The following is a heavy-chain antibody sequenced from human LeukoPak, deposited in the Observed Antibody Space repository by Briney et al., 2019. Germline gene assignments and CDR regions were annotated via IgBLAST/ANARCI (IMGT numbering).Heavy chain of an antibody. CDR2: IKQDGSEK. V-gene: IGHV3-7*01. CDR1: GFTFSSYW. CDR3: ASILRYFDWPNWFDP. Sequence: GGSLRLSCAASGFTFSSYWMSWVRQAPGKGLEWVANIKQDGSEKYYVDSVKGRFTISRDNAKNSLYLQMNSLRAEDTAVYYCASILRYFDWPNWFDPWGQGTLVTVSS. D-gene: IGHD3-9*01. J-gene: IGHJ5*02.